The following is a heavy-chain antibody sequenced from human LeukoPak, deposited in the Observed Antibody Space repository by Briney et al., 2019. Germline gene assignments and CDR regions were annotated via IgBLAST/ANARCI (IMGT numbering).Heavy chain of an antibody. D-gene: IGHD2-15*01. CDR2: IYPGDSDT. J-gene: IGHJ4*02. Sequence: GESLKISCKGSGYSFTSYWIGWVRQMPGKGLEWMGVIYPGDSDTRYSPSFQGQVTISADKSISTAYLQWSSLKASDTAMYYCARARVVSGHLVYFDYWGQGTLVTVSS. V-gene: IGHV5-51*01. CDR1: GYSFTSYW. CDR3: ARARVVSGHLVYFDY.